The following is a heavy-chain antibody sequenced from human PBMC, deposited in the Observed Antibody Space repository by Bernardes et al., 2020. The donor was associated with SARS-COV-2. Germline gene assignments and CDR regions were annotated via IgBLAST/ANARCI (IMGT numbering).Heavy chain of an antibody. Sequence: SETLSLTCTVSSRSFGSSDSYWGWIRQPPGKGLEWIGSVYYSGSTYYNPSLISRVSISIDTSTNQFSLRLTSVTAADTAVYYCAVQWELRRRIDYWGPGALVTVSS. V-gene: IGHV4-39*01. CDR3: AVQWELRRRIDY. J-gene: IGHJ4*02. CDR2: VYYSGST. CDR1: SRSFGSSDSY. D-gene: IGHD1-26*01.